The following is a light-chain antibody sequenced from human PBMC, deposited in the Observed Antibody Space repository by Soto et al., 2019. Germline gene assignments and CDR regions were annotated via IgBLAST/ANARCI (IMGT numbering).Light chain of an antibody. CDR2: EVV. CDR1: KNAIGVYDF. CDR3: KSYAGSNTYV. J-gene: IGLJ1*01. Sequence: QSALTQPPSASGSPGQSVTISCTGTKNAIGVYDFVSWYQHHPGKAPRLIIYEVVQRPSGVPDCFSGSKSGDTASLTVSGLQAANEADYFCKSYAGSNTYVFGSGTKGTVL. V-gene: IGLV2-8*01.